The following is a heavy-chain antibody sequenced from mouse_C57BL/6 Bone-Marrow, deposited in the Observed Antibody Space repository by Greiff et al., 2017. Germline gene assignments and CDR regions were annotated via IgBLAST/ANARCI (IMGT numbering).Heavy chain of an antibody. J-gene: IGHJ2*01. D-gene: IGHD2-1*01. CDR1: GYTFTSYG. CDR2: IYPRSGNT. V-gene: IGHV1-81*01. CDR3: ARWGNPYYFDY. Sequence: VQLQQSGAELARPGASVKLSCKASGYTFTSYGISWVKQRTGQGLEWIGEIYPRSGNTYYNEKFKGKATLTVDKSSSAAYMELRGLTSEDSAVDFCARWGNPYYFDYWGQGTTLTVSS.